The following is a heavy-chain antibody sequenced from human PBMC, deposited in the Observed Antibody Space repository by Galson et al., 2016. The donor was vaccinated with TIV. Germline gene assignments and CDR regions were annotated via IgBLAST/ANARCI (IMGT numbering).Heavy chain of an antibody. CDR1: GYTFTNYY. Sequence: SVKASCKASGYTFTNYYVHWVRQAPGQGLEWMGWINADSGVTIYAQKFQGRVAMARDTSISTAYMELSGVRSDDTAVYYCARVNWARAFDYWGQGTLVTVSS. CDR2: INADSGVT. V-gene: IGHV1-2*02. J-gene: IGHJ4*02. D-gene: IGHD7-27*01. CDR3: ARVNWARAFDY.